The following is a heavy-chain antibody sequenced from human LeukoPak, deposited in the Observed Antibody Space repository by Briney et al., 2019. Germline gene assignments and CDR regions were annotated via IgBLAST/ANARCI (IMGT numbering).Heavy chain of an antibody. CDR1: GYTFTSYA. J-gene: IGHJ4*02. D-gene: IGHD3-10*01. CDR3: ARSGELYFHLDY. V-gene: IGHV1-3*01. Sequence: ASVKVSCKASGYTFTSYAMNWVRQAPGQGLEWMGWINAGTGNGKNSPDFQGRITITRDTSASTAYMELTSLRSDDTAMYYCARSGELYFHLDYWGQGSLVSVSS. CDR2: INAGTGNG.